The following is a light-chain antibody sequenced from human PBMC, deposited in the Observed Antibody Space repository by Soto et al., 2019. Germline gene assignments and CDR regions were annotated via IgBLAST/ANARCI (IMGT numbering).Light chain of an antibody. CDR1: SSDVGGYKY. CDR3: NSYAGTIYV. V-gene: IGLV2-8*01. J-gene: IGLJ1*01. Sequence: HPRSASGSPGRSVTISCTGTSSDVGGYKYVSWYQQHPGKAPKLILYEVSKRPSGVPDRFSGSKSGNTASLTVSGLQAEDEAHYYCNSYAGTIYVFGPGTKVTVL. CDR2: EVS.